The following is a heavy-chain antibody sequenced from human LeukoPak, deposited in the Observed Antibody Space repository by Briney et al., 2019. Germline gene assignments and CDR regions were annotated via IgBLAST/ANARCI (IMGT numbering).Heavy chain of an antibody. V-gene: IGHV3-66*01. CDR3: VRDAS. J-gene: IGHJ4*02. CDR1: GFTVSTDY. Sequence: GGSLRLSCVASGFTVSTDYMSWVRQAPGKGLEWVSAIYSGGGTYYADSVKGRFTLSRDISKNTLYLQMNSLRAEDTAVYYCVRDASWGQGTLVTVSS. CDR2: IYSGGGT.